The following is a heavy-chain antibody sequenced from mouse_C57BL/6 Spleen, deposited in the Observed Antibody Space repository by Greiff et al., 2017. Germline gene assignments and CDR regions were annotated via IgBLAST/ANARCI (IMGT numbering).Heavy chain of an antibody. CDR2: ISYDGSN. CDR3: ARGGFGIAFDY. J-gene: IGHJ2*01. V-gene: IGHV3-6*01. CDR1: GYSFTSCYF. Sequence: EVQLQESGPGLVKPSQSLSLSCSVTGYSFTSCYFWYWIRQLPGNQLEWMGYISYDGSNNYYPSLKNRVSITRDTSKNQFFLKLNAVTTEDTATYYCARGGFGIAFDYWGQGTTLTVSS.